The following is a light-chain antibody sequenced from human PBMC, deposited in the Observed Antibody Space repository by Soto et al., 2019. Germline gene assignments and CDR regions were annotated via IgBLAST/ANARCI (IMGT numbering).Light chain of an antibody. CDR1: SSDVGAYND. V-gene: IGLV2-14*01. CDR3: SSYTRSSTVV. J-gene: IGLJ2*01. CDR2: DVS. Sequence: QSALTQPASVSGSPGQTITISCTGTSSDVGAYNDVSWYQQHPGKAPKLIIYDVSNRPSGVSNRFSGSKSGNTASLTIAGLQAEEDAYYYCSSYTRSSTVVFGGGTQVTVL.